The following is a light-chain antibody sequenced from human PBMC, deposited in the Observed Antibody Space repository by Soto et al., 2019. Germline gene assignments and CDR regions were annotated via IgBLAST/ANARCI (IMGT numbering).Light chain of an antibody. CDR1: SSDIAVYTY. V-gene: IGLV2-14*01. Sequence: QSALTQPASVSASPGQSITISCTGTSSDIAVYTYVSWYQQHPGKAPKLMIYDVSNRPSGVSNRFSGSKSGNTASLTITGHQAEDEADYYCSSYTISSTLVFGGGTKVTVL. J-gene: IGLJ2*01. CDR3: SSYTISSTLV. CDR2: DVS.